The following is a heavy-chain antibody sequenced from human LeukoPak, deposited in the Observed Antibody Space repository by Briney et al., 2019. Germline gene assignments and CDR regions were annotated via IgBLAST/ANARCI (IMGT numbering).Heavy chain of an antibody. CDR2: ISSSGSTI. D-gene: IGHD6-19*01. CDR3: AREVPAIAVFDY. CDR1: GFTFSSYE. J-gene: IGHJ4*02. V-gene: IGHV3-48*03. Sequence: VQPGGSLRLSCAASGFTFSSYEMNWVRQAPGKGLEWVSYISSSGSTIYYADSVKGRFTISRDNAKNSLYLQMNGLRAEDTAVYYCAREVPAIAVFDYWGQGTLVTVSS.